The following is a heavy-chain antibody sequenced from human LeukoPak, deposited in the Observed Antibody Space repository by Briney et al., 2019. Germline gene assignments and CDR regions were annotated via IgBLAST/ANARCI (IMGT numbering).Heavy chain of an antibody. Sequence: GGSLRLSCAASGFTFSNAWMSWVRQAPGKGLEWVGRIKSKTDGGTTDYAAPVKGRFTISRDDSKNTLYLQMNSLKTEDTAVYYCTTEGARGATGYYYYMDVWGKGTTVTVSS. CDR3: TTEGARGATGYYYYMDV. D-gene: IGHD1-26*01. V-gene: IGHV3-15*01. J-gene: IGHJ6*03. CDR2: IKSKTDGGTT. CDR1: GFTFSNAW.